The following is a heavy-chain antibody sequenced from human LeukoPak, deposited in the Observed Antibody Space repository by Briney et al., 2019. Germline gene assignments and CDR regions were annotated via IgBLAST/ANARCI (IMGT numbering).Heavy chain of an antibody. CDR3: ARDRSGYSGRNWFDP. CDR2: ISSSSSYI. D-gene: IGHD1-26*01. Sequence: GGSLRLSCAASGYTFSSYSMNWVRQAPGKGLEWVSSISSSSSYIYYADSVKGRFTISRDNAKNSLYLQMNSLRAEDTAVYYCARDRSGYSGRNWFDPWGQGTLVTVSS. CDR1: GYTFSSYS. V-gene: IGHV3-21*01. J-gene: IGHJ5*02.